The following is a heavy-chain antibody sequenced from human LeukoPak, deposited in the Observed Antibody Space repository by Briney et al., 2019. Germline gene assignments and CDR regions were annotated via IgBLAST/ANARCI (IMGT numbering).Heavy chain of an antibody. Sequence: SETLSLTCTVSGGSISSYYWSWIRQPAGKGLEWIGRIYTSGSTNYNPSLKSRVTISVDTSKNQFSLKLSSVTAADTAVYYCARVDYGGNPITFVYWGQGTLVTVSS. J-gene: IGHJ4*02. CDR1: GGSISSYY. D-gene: IGHD4-23*01. CDR3: ARVDYGGNPITFVY. CDR2: IYTSGST. V-gene: IGHV4-4*07.